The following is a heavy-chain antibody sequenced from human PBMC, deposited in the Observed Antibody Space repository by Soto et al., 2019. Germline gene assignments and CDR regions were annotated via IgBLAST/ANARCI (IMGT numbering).Heavy chain of an antibody. J-gene: IGHJ6*02. CDR1: GGTFSSYA. CDR2: IIPIFGTA. Sequence: SVKVSCKASGGTFSSYAISWVRQAPGQGLEWMGGIIPIFGTANYAQKFQGRVTITADESTSTAYMELSSLRSEDTAVYYCARVDIVVVPAAMGSRGYYYYGMDVWGQGTTVTVSS. D-gene: IGHD2-2*01. V-gene: IGHV1-69*13. CDR3: ARVDIVVVPAAMGSRGYYYYGMDV.